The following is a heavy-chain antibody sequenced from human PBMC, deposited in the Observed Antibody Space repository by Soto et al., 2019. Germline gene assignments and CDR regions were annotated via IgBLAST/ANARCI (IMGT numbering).Heavy chain of an antibody. D-gene: IGHD2-21*02. V-gene: IGHV3-30*04. CDR2: ISFDGNNI. Sequence: QVQLVESGGGVVQPGGSLRLSCAASGFTFSNSAMHWVRQAPGKGLEWVSYISFDGNNIYYPDSVRGRFTISRDNYKNTLSLQPNSLRAEDTAVYYCAKGGPDDGHCFFFDYWGQGVLVSVSS. CDR3: AKGGPDDGHCFFFDY. J-gene: IGHJ4*02. CDR1: GFTFSNSA.